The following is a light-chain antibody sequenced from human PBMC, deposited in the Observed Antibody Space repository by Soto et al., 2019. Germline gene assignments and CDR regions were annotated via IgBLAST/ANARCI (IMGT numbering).Light chain of an antibody. CDR1: SSNIGSKT. CDR2: SND. V-gene: IGLV1-44*01. CDR3: AAWDDSLNGVV. Sequence: QSALTQPPSASGTPGQRVTTSCSGSSSNIGSKTVHWYQQLPGTAPKVLIYSNDQRPSGVPDRFSGSKSGTSASLAISGLQSEDEADYYCAAWDDSLNGVVFGGGTKLTVL. J-gene: IGLJ2*01.